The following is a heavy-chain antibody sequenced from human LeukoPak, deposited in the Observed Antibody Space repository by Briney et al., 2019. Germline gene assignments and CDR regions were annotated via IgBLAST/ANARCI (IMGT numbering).Heavy chain of an antibody. CDR3: AREAYGDYETFDY. V-gene: IGHV1-69*13. CDR2: MIPIFGTA. J-gene: IGHJ4*02. D-gene: IGHD4-17*01. Sequence: GASVKVSCKASGGTFISYAISWVGQAPGQGREWMGGMIPIFGTANYAQQFQGRVTITADESTSTAYMELSSLRSEDTAVYYCAREAYGDYETFDYWGQGTLVTVSS. CDR1: GGTFISYA.